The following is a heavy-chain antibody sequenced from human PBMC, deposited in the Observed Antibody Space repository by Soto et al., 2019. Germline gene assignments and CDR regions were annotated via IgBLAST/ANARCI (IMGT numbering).Heavy chain of an antibody. V-gene: IGHV3-23*01. J-gene: IGHJ4*02. CDR1: GFTFSSYA. Sequence: GGSLRLSCAASGFTFSSYAMSWVRQAPGKGLEWVSAISGSGGSTYYADSVKGRFTISRDNSKNTLYLQMNSLRAEDTAVYYCAKNFGVGAARPVGGPTDYWGQGTLVTVSS. CDR2: ISGSGGST. CDR3: AKNFGVGAARPVGGPTDY. D-gene: IGHD6-6*01.